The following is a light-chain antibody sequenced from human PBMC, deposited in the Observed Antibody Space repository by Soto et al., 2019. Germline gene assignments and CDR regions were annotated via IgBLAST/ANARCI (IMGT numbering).Light chain of an antibody. Sequence: DIVMTQSPDSLAVSLGERATIKCKSSQSVLFTSNNKNYLAWFQQKPRQPPKLLVSWASTRESGVPDRFSGSASGTDFTLTISSLQAEDVAVYYCQQYYTTPLTFGGGNKVEIK. J-gene: IGKJ4*01. CDR1: QSVLFTSNNKNY. CDR3: QQYYTTPLT. V-gene: IGKV4-1*01. CDR2: WAS.